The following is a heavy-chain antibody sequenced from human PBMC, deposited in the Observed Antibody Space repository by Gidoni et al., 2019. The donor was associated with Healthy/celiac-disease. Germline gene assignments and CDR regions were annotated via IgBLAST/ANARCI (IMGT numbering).Heavy chain of an antibody. V-gene: IGHV4-59*01. CDR3: ARSQNYYGMDV. CDR1: GCSISSYY. J-gene: IGHJ6*02. Sequence: QVQLQESGPGLVKPSETLSLTCTVSGCSISSYYWSWIRQPPGKGLEWIGYIYYSGSTNYNPSLKSRVTISVDTSKNQFSLKLSSVTAADTAVYYCARSQNYYGMDVWGQGTTVTVSS. CDR2: IYYSGST.